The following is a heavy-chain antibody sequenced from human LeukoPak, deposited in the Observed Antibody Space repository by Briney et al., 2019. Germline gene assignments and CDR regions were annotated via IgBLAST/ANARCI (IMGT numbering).Heavy chain of an antibody. CDR1: GGSISDLY. Sequence: SEALSLTCTVSGGSISDLYWSWIREPPGKGVEWLGYIPYSGRSNYNPSLKSRVPISVDTCKNQFSLKLSAVTAADTAVYYCARWVAQAFDYWGQGTLVTVSS. V-gene: IGHV4-59*11. CDR3: ARWVAQAFDY. D-gene: IGHD2-15*01. J-gene: IGHJ4*02. CDR2: IPYSGRS.